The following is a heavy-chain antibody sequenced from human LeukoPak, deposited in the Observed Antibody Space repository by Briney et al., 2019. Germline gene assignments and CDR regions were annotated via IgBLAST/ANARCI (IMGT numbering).Heavy chain of an antibody. Sequence: GGSLRLSCAASGFTFSSYWMSWARQAPGKGLEWVANIKQDGSEKYYVDSVKGRFTISRDNAKNSLYLQMNSLRAEDTAVYYCARAAYGPGRYFDYWGQGTLVTVSS. CDR2: IKQDGSEK. D-gene: IGHD2-21*01. V-gene: IGHV3-7*01. J-gene: IGHJ4*02. CDR3: ARAAYGPGRYFDY. CDR1: GFTFSSYW.